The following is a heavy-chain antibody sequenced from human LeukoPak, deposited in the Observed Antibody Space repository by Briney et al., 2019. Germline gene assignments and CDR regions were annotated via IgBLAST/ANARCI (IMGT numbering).Heavy chain of an antibody. CDR2: ITWNSGNI. J-gene: IGHJ3*01. CDR3: TKDRARTLNAFDV. CDR1: GFTFDDYA. Sequence: PGGSLRLSCAASGFTFDDYAMHWVRQAPGKGLEWVSGITWNSGNIGYADSVKGRFTISRDNAKNSLYLQMNSPRAEDTALYYCTKDRARTLNAFDVWGQGTMVTVSS. V-gene: IGHV3-9*01. D-gene: IGHD1-14*01.